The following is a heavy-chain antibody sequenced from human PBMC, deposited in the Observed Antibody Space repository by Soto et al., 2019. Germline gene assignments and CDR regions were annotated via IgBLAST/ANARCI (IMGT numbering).Heavy chain of an antibody. V-gene: IGHV3-53*01. CDR2: IYSGGST. J-gene: IGHJ6*02. CDR1: RFTVRSNY. CDR3: ARDPPATRHGMDV. Sequence: VGALRLSRAAPRFTVRSNYKSWVRPAPGKGLEWVSVIYSGGSTYYADSVRGRFTISRDNSKNTLYLQMKSLRAEDTAVYYCARDPPATRHGMDVWGQGTTVTVSS.